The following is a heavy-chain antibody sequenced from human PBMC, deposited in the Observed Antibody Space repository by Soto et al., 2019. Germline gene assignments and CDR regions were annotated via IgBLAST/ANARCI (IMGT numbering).Heavy chain of an antibody. CDR3: ARAKYQLIYFFWFDX. V-gene: IGHV1-2*02. Sequence: ASVKVSCKASGYTFTGYYMHWVRQAPGQGLEWMGWINPNSGGTNYAQKFQGRVTMTRDTSISTAYMELSRLRSDDTAVYYCARAKYQLIYFFWFDXWGQGTLVTVSX. CDR2: INPNSGGT. J-gene: IGHJ5*02. D-gene: IGHD2-2*02. CDR1: GYTFTGYY.